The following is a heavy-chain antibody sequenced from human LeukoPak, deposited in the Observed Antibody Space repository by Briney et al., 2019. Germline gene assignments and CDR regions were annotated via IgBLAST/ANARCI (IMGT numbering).Heavy chain of an antibody. Sequence: ASVKVTCKASGYTFTSYGISWVRQAPGQGLEWMGWISAYNGNTNYAQELQGRVTMTTDTSTSTAYMELRSLRSDDTAVYYCARDRSPYYDFWSGYGSVDYWGQGTLVTVSS. CDR2: ISAYNGNT. CDR3: ARDRSPYYDFWSGYGSVDY. V-gene: IGHV1-18*01. J-gene: IGHJ4*02. D-gene: IGHD3-3*01. CDR1: GYTFTSYG.